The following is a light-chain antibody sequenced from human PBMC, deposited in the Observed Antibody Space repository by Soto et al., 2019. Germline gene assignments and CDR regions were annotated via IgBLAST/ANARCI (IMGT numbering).Light chain of an antibody. Sequence: DIQMTQSPSAMSASVGDRATITCRTSQDISSYLAWIQQKPGKVPKSLIYAASSLQSGVPARFSCSGSGTEFTLTISCLQPEDFATYYCLQHKSYPLTFGGGTKVVIK. V-gene: IGKV1-17*03. CDR2: AAS. J-gene: IGKJ4*01. CDR1: QDISSY. CDR3: LQHKSYPLT.